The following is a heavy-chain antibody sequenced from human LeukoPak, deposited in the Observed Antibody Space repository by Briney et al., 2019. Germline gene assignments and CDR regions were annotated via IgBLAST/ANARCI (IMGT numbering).Heavy chain of an antibody. V-gene: IGHV1-69*13. Sequence: SVKVSCKASGGTFGSYAISWVRQAPGQGLEWMGGIIPIFGTANYAQKFQGRVTITADESTSTAYMELSSLRSEDTAVYYCARVLTMVQGVIIRENWFDPWGQGTLVTVSS. CDR1: GGTFGSYA. CDR3: ARVLTMVQGVIIRENWFDP. CDR2: IIPIFGTA. D-gene: IGHD3-10*01. J-gene: IGHJ5*02.